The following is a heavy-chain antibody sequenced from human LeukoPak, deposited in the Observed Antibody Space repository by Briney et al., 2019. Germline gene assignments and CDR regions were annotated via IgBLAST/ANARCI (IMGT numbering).Heavy chain of an antibody. V-gene: IGHV4-59*01. Sequence: SETLSLTCTVSGGSISSYYWSWIRQPPGKGLEWIGYIYYSGSTNYNPSLKSRVTISVDTSKNQFSLKLSSVTAADTAVYYCARGGVDTAMGGLWGQGTMVTVSS. CDR1: GGSISSYY. CDR2: IYYSGST. D-gene: IGHD5-18*01. CDR3: ARGGVDTAMGGL. J-gene: IGHJ3*01.